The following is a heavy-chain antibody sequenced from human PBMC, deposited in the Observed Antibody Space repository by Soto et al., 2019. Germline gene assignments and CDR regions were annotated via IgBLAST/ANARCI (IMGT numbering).Heavy chain of an antibody. CDR1: GGSMSSSHW. D-gene: IGHD6-25*01. Sequence: PXETLSLTYAVSGGSMSSSHWWSWVRQPPGKGLEWIGEIYHSGSTNYNPSLKSRVTISVDKSKNQFSLKLSSVTAADTAVYYCARLYSSGSSSLNWFDRWGQGTLVNVSS. J-gene: IGHJ5*02. V-gene: IGHV4-4*02. CDR2: IYHSGST. CDR3: ARLYSSGSSSLNWFDR.